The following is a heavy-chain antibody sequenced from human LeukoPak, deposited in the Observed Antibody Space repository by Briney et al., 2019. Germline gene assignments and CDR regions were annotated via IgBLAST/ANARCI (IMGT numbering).Heavy chain of an antibody. CDR3: AREGPHGDYLIHY. CDR1: GGSISSYY. Sequence: PSETLSLTCTVSGGSISSYYWGWIRQPPGKGPEWIGYIYYSGSTNYNPSLKSRVTISVDTSKNQFSLKLSSVTAADTAVYYCAREGPHGDYLIHYWGQGTLVTVSS. V-gene: IGHV4-59*01. J-gene: IGHJ4*02. CDR2: IYYSGST. D-gene: IGHD4-17*01.